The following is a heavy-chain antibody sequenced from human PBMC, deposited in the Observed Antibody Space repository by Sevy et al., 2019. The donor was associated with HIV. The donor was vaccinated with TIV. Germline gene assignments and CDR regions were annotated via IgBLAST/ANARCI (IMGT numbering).Heavy chain of an antibody. CDR3: ASLYYYDSSGYH. CDR2: IKQDGSEK. J-gene: IGHJ4*02. D-gene: IGHD3-22*01. V-gene: IGHV3-7*01. CDR1: GFTFSSHW. Sequence: GGSLRLSCAASGFTFSSHWMSWVRQAPGKGLEWVANIKQDGSEKYYVDSVKGRFTISRDNAKNSLYLQMNSLRAEDTAVYYCASLYYYDSSGYHWGQGTLVTVSS.